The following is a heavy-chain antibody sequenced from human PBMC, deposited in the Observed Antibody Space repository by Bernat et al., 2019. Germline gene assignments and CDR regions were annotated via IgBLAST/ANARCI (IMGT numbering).Heavy chain of an antibody. CDR1: GFTFSNSG. CDR2: ISSDGINI. V-gene: IGHV3-30*18. D-gene: IGHD6-13*01. J-gene: IGHJ2*01. Sequence: QLLLVESGGGVVQPGTSLRLSCAAPGFTFSNSGFHWVLQPPGKGLECVALISSDGINIYHADSVKGRFTISRDNFKNTLYLQMNSLSAEETAVYNCAKDRSTLSSSYWYFDLWGRGTLVTVSS. CDR3: AKDRSTLSSSYWYFDL.